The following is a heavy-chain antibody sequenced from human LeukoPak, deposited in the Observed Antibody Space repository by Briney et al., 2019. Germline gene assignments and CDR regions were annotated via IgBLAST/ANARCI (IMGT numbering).Heavy chain of an antibody. Sequence: SETLSLTCIVSGYSISSGYYWGWIRQPPGKGLEWIGEINHSGSTNYNPSLKSRVTISVDTSKNQFSLKLSSVTAADTAVYYCARGLPIPYRPPDYWGQGTLVTVSS. CDR1: GYSISSGYY. V-gene: IGHV4-38-2*02. J-gene: IGHJ4*02. CDR2: INHSGST. D-gene: IGHD1-26*01. CDR3: ARGLPIPYRPPDY.